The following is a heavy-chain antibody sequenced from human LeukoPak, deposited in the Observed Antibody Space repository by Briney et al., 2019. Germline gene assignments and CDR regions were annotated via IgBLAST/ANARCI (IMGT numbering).Heavy chain of an antibody. J-gene: IGHJ6*04. CDR2: IKQDGSEK. V-gene: IGHV3-7*03. Sequence: GGSLRLSCAASGFTLSSYWMSWVRQAPGKGLEWVANIKQDGSEKYYVDSVKGRFTISRDNAKNSLYLQMNSLRAEDTAVYYCARRTIGKVYYYYGMDVWGKGTTVTVSS. D-gene: IGHD3-16*01. CDR3: ARRTIGKVYYYYGMDV. CDR1: GFTLSSYW.